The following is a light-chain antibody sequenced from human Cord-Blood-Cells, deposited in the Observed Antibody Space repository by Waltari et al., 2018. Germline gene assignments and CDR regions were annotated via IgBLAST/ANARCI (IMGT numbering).Light chain of an antibody. J-gene: IGKJ1*01. CDR3: QRYNSYSWP. Sequence: DIQMTQSPSTLSASVGDRVTITCRASQSISSWVAWYQQKPGKAPKLLIYDAPSLESGVPSWFSGSRSGTECTVTISSLQPDDCASYDCQRYNSYSWPCGQGTKVGIK. CDR1: QSISSW. CDR2: DAP. V-gene: IGKV1-5*01.